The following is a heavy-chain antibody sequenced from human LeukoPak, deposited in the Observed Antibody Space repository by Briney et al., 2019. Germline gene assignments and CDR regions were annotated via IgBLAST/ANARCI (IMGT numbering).Heavy chain of an antibody. CDR3: ARAWPGRFDY. D-gene: IGHD1-14*01. CDR2: IKQDGSEK. J-gene: IGHJ4*02. V-gene: IGHV3-7*01. Sequence: GGSLRLSCVTSGFTFSSYWMSWVRQAPGKGLEWVANIKQDGSEKFYVDSVKGRFTISRDNAKNSLFLHMNSLRAEDTVVYYCARAWPGRFDYWGQGTLVTVSS. CDR1: GFTFSSYW.